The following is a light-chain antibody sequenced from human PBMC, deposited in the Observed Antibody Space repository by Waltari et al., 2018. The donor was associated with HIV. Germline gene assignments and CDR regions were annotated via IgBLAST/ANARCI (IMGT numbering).Light chain of an antibody. CDR3: CSYAGSNTFNYV. J-gene: IGLJ1*01. CDR2: DVS. V-gene: IGLV2-23*02. CDR1: SSDVGGYNY. Sequence: QSALTQPASVSGSPGQSITISCTGTSSDVGGYNYVSWCQQHPGKAPKLMIYDVSKRPSGVSNRFSGSKSGNTASLTISGLQAEDEADYYCCSYAGSNTFNYVFGTGTKVTVL.